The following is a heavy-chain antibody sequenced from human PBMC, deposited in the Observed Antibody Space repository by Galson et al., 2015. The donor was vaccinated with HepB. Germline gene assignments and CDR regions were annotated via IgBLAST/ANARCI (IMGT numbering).Heavy chain of an antibody. J-gene: IGHJ4*02. CDR1: GYSFTSYW. V-gene: IGHV5-51*01. D-gene: IGHD3-3*01. CDR2: IYPGDSDT. CDR3: ARVKYYDFWSGYYFEY. Sequence: QSGAEVKKPGESLKISCKGSGYSFTSYWIGWVRQMPGKGLEWMGIIYPGDSDTRYSPSFQGQVTISVDRSISTAYLQWGSLEASDTAMYYCARVKYYDFWSGYYFEYRGQGTLVTVSS.